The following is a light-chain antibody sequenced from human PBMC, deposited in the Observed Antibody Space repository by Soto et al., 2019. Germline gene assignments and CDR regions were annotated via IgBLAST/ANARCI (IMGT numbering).Light chain of an antibody. CDR1: QGISTY. CDR2: AAS. J-gene: IGKJ1*01. CDR3: HQSYSTSWT. Sequence: DIQMTQSPSALSASVGDRVTITCRASQGISTYLAWYQQKPGKAPKLLTYAASTLESGFPSRFSGSGSGTDFTLTISSLQPEDFATYYCHQSYSTSWTFGQGTKVDI. V-gene: IGKV1-39*01.